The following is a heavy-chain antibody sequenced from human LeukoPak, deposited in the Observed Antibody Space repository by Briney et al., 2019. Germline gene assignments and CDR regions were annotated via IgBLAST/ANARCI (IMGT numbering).Heavy chain of an antibody. CDR2: IYYSGST. Sequence: SSETLCLTCTVSGGSISSSSYYWGWIRQPPGKGLEWIGSIYYSGSTYYNPSLESRVTISVDTSKNQFSLKLTSVTAADTAVYYCASPLGYCNSASCYGDYWGQGNLVTVSS. CDR1: GGSISSSSYY. D-gene: IGHD2-2*01. V-gene: IGHV4-39*01. J-gene: IGHJ4*02. CDR3: ASPLGYCNSASCYGDY.